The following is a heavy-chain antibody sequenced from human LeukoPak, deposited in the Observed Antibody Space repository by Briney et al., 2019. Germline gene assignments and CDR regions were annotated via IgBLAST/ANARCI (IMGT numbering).Heavy chain of an antibody. J-gene: IGHJ4*02. CDR3: ARCFRGTRYTGSDY. CDR2: IYYSGST. V-gene: IGHV4-39*07. CDR1: GGSMSSDSNF. D-gene: IGHD5-12*01. Sequence: SETLSLTCTVSGGSMSSDSNFWGWIRQPPGKGLERIGSIYYSGSTYYNPSLKSRVTLSLDTSKNQFSLKLSSVTAADTAVYYCARCFRGTRYTGSDYWGQGTLVTVSS.